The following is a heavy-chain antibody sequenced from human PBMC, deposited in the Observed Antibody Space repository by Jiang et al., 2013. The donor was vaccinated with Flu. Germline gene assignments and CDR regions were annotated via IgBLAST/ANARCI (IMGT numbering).Heavy chain of an antibody. CDR2: ISHHGHDK. CDR1: GFTFSRLW. Sequence: RLSCVGFGFTFSRLWHATGSARLQGKGLEWVALISHHGHDKYYADSVKGRFTISRDISKNTLYLQMDSLRNDDTALYFCAKDPPESWGAFPVWGQGTMVTVSS. J-gene: IGHJ3*01. CDR3: AKDPPESWGAFPV. D-gene: IGHD7-27*01. V-gene: IGHV3-30*18.